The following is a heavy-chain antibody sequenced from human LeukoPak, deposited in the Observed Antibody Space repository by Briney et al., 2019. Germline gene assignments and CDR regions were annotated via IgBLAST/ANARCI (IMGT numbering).Heavy chain of an antibody. CDR3: ARLLYSSGWFEIDY. Sequence: NPSQTLSLTCTVSGGSISSGTYYWSWIRQTPGKGLEWIGYISHSGSTYYNPSLKSRVTISLDRSKNLFSLKLNSVTAADTAVYYCARLLYSSGWFEIDYWGQGTLVTVSS. CDR2: ISHSGST. V-gene: IGHV4-30-2*02. J-gene: IGHJ4*02. D-gene: IGHD6-19*01. CDR1: GGSISSGTYY.